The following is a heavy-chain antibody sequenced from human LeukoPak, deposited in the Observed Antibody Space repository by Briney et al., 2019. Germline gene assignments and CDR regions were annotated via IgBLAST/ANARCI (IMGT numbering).Heavy chain of an antibody. CDR3: AKDLVTPSGDY. CDR2: ISGSGDNT. V-gene: IGHV3-23*01. Sequence: PGGSLRLSCLASGFTFADYPMSWVRQAPGKGLEWVSAISGSGDNTYYADSVKGRFTISRDNSKNTLYLQMNSLRAEDTALYYCAKDLVTPSGDYWGQGTLVTVSS. J-gene: IGHJ4*02. D-gene: IGHD4-23*01. CDR1: GFTFADYP.